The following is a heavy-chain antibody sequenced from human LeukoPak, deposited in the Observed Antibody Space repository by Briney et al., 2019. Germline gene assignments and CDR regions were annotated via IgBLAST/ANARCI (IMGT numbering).Heavy chain of an antibody. Sequence: PGGSLRLSCAASGFTFSTYWMHWVRQAPGKGLVWVSGIRGDESKTTYADSVKGRFTISRDNAKNTLYLQMNSLRAEDTAVYYCARDTTSAFDCWGQGSLVTVSS. D-gene: IGHD2/OR15-2a*01. CDR1: GFTFSTYW. CDR2: IRGDESKT. J-gene: IGHJ4*02. V-gene: IGHV3-74*01. CDR3: ARDTTSAFDC.